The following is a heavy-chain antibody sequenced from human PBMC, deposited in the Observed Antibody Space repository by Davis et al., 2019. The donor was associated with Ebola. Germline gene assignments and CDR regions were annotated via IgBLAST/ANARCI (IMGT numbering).Heavy chain of an antibody. V-gene: IGHV3-73*01. Sequence: PGGSLRLSCAASGFTFSGSAMHWVRQASGKGLEWVGRIRSKANNYATAYAASVKGRFTISRDDSKNTAYLQMNSLKTEDTAVYYCTIPLGQQLVSKVWGQGTLVTVSS. CDR3: TIPLGQQLVSKV. CDR1: GFTFSGSA. D-gene: IGHD6-13*01. CDR2: IRSKANNYAT. J-gene: IGHJ4*02.